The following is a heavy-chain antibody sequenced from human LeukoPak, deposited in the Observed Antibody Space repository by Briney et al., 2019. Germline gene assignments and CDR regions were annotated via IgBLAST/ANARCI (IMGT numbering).Heavy chain of an antibody. D-gene: IGHD6-13*01. Sequence: ASVKVSCKASGYTFATSSITWVHQAPGQRPEWMGWISPKNGNTQYAQNVQGRVTMTTDTSTSTAYMELMSLRSDDTAVYYCTRVRDSSNWWGALDMWGQGTTVTVYS. CDR2: ISPKNGNT. V-gene: IGHV1-18*04. CDR1: GYTFATSS. J-gene: IGHJ3*02. CDR3: TRVRDSSNWWGALDM.